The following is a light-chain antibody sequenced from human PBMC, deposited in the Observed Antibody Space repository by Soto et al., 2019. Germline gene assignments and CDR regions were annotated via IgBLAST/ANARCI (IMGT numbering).Light chain of an antibody. J-gene: IGKJ1*01. CDR2: DAS. CDR3: QQYNTYGT. V-gene: IGKV1-5*01. Sequence: DIQMTQSPSTLSASVGDRVTITCRASQSIGNWLAWYQQKPGKAPKLLIYDASSLESGVPSRFSGSGSGTEFTLTISSLQPDDFATYYCQQYNTYGTFGQGTKVEIK. CDR1: QSIGNW.